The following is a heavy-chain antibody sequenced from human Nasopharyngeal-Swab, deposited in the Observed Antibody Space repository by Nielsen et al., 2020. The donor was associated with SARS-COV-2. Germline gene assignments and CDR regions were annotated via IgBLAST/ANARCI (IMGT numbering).Heavy chain of an antibody. V-gene: IGHV3-15*01. CDR1: GFTFSNAL. J-gene: IGHJ3*02. CDR2: IKSKTDGGTT. CDR3: TTDEQSLGI. Sequence: GESLKISCAASGFTFSNALMSWVRQAPGKGLEWVGRIKSKTDGGTTDYAAPVKGRFTISRDDSKNTLYLQMNSLKTEDTAVYYCTTDEQSLGIWGQGTMVTVSS.